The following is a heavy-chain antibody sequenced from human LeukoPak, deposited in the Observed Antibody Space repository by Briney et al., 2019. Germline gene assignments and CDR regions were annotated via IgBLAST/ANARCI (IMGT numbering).Heavy chain of an antibody. CDR2: ISYDGSNK. Sequence: GGSLRLSCAASGFTFSSYAMHWVRQAPGKGLEWVAVISYDGSNKYYADSVKGRFTISRDNSKNTLYLQMNSLRAEDTAVYYCARGETYYYDSSGYSFDYWGQGTLVTVSS. CDR3: ARGETYYYDSSGYSFDY. CDR1: GFTFSSYA. J-gene: IGHJ4*02. D-gene: IGHD3-22*01. V-gene: IGHV3-30-3*01.